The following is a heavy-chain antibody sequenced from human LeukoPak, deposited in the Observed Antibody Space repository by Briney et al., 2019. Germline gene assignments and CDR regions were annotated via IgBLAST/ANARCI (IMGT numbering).Heavy chain of an antibody. J-gene: IGHJ6*02. D-gene: IGHD2-15*01. CDR1: GGSFRGYY. Sequence: SETLSLTCAVYGGSFRGYYWSWIRQPPGKGLEWIGEINHSGSTNYNPSLKSRVTISVDTSKDQFSLKLSSVTAADTAVYYCASTGYCSGGSCFYYYYYYGMDVWGQGTTVTVSS. V-gene: IGHV4-34*01. CDR2: INHSGST. CDR3: ASTGYCSGGSCFYYYYYYGMDV.